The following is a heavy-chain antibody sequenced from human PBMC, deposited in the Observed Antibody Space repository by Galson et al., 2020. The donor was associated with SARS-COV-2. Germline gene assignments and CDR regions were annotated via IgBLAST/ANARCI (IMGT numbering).Heavy chain of an antibody. J-gene: IGHJ4*02. CDR1: GGSISSTDSY. D-gene: IGHD3-3*01. CDR2: TYYSGNT. Sequence: SETLSLTCTVSGGSISSTDSYWRWIRQSLGKGLEWIGYTYYSGNTYYNPSLKSRVTMSVDTAKNKFSLKLTSVTAADTAVYYCARDFWSRYYLDAWGQGTPVTVSS. CDR3: ARDFWSRYYLDA. V-gene: IGHV4-30-4*01.